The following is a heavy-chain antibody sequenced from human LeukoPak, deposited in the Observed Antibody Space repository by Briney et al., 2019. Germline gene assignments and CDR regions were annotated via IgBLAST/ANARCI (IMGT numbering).Heavy chain of an antibody. D-gene: IGHD6-13*01. CDR1: GFTFSSYR. V-gene: IGHV3-66*01. Sequence: PGGSLRLSCAASGFTFSSYRMSWVRQAPGKGLEWVSVIYSGGSTYYADSVKGRFTISRDNSKNTPYLQMNSLRAEDTAVYYCARVVSSSWFDYWGQGTLVTVSS. J-gene: IGHJ4*02. CDR3: ARVVSSSWFDY. CDR2: IYSGGST.